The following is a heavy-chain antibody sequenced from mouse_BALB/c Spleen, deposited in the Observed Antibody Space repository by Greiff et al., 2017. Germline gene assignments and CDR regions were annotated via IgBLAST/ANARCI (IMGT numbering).Heavy chain of an antibody. CDR2: INPSSGYT. J-gene: IGHJ4*01. V-gene: IGHV1-4*02. CDR1: GYTFTSYT. Sequence: VKLQESAAELARPGASVKMSCKASGYTFTSYTMHWVKQRPGQGLEWIGYINPSSGYTEYNQKFKDKTTLTADKSSSTAYMQLSSLTSEDSAVYYCARGLGDYWGQGTSVTVSS. CDR3: ARGLGDY. D-gene: IGHD2-13*01.